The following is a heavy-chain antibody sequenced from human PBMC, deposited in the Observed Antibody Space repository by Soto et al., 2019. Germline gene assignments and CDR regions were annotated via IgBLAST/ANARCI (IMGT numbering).Heavy chain of an antibody. Sequence: PWESLKISCHGSGYSFTGNWICWVRQMPGKGLEWMGIINPADSDIKYSPSFQGQVTISADKSIGTAYLQWSSLKASDTAMYYCARHQREDASRKIDCWGQGTLVTVS. J-gene: IGHJ4*02. CDR3: ARHQREDASRKIDC. CDR1: GYSFTGNW. CDR2: INPADSDI. D-gene: IGHD3-16*01. V-gene: IGHV5-51*01.